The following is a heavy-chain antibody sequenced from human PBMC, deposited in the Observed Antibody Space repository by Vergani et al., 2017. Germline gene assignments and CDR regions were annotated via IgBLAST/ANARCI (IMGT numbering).Heavy chain of an antibody. Sequence: QVQLQESGPGLVKPSETLSLTCTVSGGSISSYYWSWIRQPPGKGREWIGYIYYSGSTNYNPTLKSRVTISVDTSKNQFSLKMSSVTAADTAVYYCARSVVITKFYYYYYMDVWGKGTTVTVSS. J-gene: IGHJ6*03. CDR3: ARSVVITKFYYYYYMDV. CDR1: GGSISSYY. CDR2: IYYSGST. D-gene: IGHD3-22*01. V-gene: IGHV4-59*01.